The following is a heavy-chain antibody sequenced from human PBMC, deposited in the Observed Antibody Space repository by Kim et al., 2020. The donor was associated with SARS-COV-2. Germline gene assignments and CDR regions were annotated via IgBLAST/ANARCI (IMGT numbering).Heavy chain of an antibody. D-gene: IGHD4-4*01. V-gene: IGHV3-48*03. Sequence: GGSLRHSCAASGFTFSSYEMNWVRQAPGKGLEWVSYISSSGSTIYYADSVKGRSTISRDNAKNSLYLQMNSLRAEDTAVYYCARGSRRFGDYSNYVLDYYYYYGMDVWGQGTTVTVSS. CDR2: ISSSGSTI. CDR3: ARGSRRFGDYSNYVLDYYYYYGMDV. CDR1: GFTFSSYE. J-gene: IGHJ6*02.